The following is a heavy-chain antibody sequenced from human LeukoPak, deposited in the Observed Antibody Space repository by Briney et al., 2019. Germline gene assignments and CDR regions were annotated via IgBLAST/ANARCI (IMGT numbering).Heavy chain of an antibody. CDR1: GFTFSSYA. CDR2: ITYDGSQT. V-gene: IGHV3-30*04. CDR3: ARERAGESSSWYDLGYYYYGLDV. D-gene: IGHD6-13*01. Sequence: GGSLRLSCAASGFTFSSYAMSWVRQAPGKGLEWVAVITYDGSQTYFADSVKGRFTISRDNSKNTLFVQMNSLKPEDTAVYYCARERAGESSSWYDLGYYYYGLDVWGQGTTVTVSS. J-gene: IGHJ6*02.